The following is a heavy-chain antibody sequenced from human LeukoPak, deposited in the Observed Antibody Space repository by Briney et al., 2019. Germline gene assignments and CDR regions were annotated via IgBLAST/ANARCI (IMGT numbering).Heavy chain of an antibody. V-gene: IGHV4-59*02. CDR3: ARGSGWYPH. D-gene: IGHD6-19*01. CDR1: GGSVGSNY. Sequence: SETLSLTCSVSGGSVGSNYWSWVRQPPGKGLEWIGYISYSGDTKYNPSLKSRLSMSVDTSKNQCSLMLTSVSAADTAVYYCARGSGWYPHWGQGTLVTVSS. J-gene: IGHJ1*01. CDR2: ISYSGDT.